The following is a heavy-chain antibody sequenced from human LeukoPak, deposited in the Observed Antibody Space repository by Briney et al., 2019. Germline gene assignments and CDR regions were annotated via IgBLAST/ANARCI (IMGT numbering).Heavy chain of an antibody. CDR1: GGSISSYY. J-gene: IGHJ4*02. CDR3: ARGGYYYDSSGYYEKMYYFDY. Sequence: PSETLSLTCTVSGGSISSYYWSWIRQPAGKGLEWIGRIYTSGSTNCNPSLKSRVTMSVDTSKNQFSLKLSSVTAADTAVYYCARGGYYYDSSGYYEKMYYFDYWGQGTLVTVSS. V-gene: IGHV4-4*07. CDR2: IYTSGST. D-gene: IGHD3-22*01.